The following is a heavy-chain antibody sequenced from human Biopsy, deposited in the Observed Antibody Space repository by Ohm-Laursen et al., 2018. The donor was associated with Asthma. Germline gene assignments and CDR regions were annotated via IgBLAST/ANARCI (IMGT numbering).Heavy chain of an antibody. Sequence: SVKVSCKASGGTFSSNSINWVRQAPGQGLEWMGGLIPVLGTPDHAQMFEGRATITADESTSTAYMELSSLSSEDTAVYYCARGYSGSDRIVYYYSGLEVWGQGTTVTVSS. CDR1: GGTFSSNS. D-gene: IGHD5-12*01. V-gene: IGHV1-69*13. CDR3: ARGYSGSDRIVYYYSGLEV. J-gene: IGHJ6*02. CDR2: LIPVLGTP.